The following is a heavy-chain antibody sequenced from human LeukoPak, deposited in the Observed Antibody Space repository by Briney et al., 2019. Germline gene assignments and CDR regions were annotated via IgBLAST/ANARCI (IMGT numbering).Heavy chain of an antibody. V-gene: IGHV3-23*01. CDR3: AKEQRIRHCSEGVCMEGYYFDY. Sequence: GGSLRLSCTGSGFPFNMFAMNWVRQAPGQGLEWVSGISVGGETRKYADSVKGRFTVSRDASKNMVFLQMNDLRPEDTAVYYCAKEQRIRHCSEGVCMEGYYFDYWGQGSLVTVSS. CDR2: ISVGGETR. D-gene: IGHD2-8*01. J-gene: IGHJ4*02. CDR1: GFPFNMFA.